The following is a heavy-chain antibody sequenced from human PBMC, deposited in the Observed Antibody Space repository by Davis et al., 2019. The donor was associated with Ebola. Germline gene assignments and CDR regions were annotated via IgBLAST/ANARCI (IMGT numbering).Heavy chain of an antibody. V-gene: IGHV1-3*01. Sequence: AASVKVSCKASGYIFTTYAMHWVRQAPGQRLEWMGWVHDGNGNTKYSQRFQGRVTITTDTSASTAYLDLSSLRSDDTAVFYCARATFGYNSGWYADYWGQGTLVTVSS. CDR1: GYIFTTYA. CDR2: VHDGNGNT. CDR3: ARATFGYNSGWYADY. D-gene: IGHD6-19*01. J-gene: IGHJ4*02.